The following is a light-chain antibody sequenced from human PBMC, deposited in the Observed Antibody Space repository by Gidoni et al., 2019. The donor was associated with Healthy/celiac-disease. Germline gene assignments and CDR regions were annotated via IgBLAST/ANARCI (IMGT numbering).Light chain of an antibody. CDR3: QTWGTGSWV. J-gene: IGLJ3*02. CDR2: LHSDGSH. CDR1: SGHSSYA. Sequence: QLVLTQSPSASASLRASVQLTCTLSSGHSSYAIAWHQQQPEKGPRYLIQLHSDGSHSKGDGIPDRFSGSSSGAERYLTISSLQSEDEADYYCQTWGTGSWVFGGGTKLTVL. V-gene: IGLV4-69*01.